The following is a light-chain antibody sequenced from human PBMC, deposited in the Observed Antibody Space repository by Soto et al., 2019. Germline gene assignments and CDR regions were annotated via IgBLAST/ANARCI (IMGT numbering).Light chain of an antibody. CDR2: GAS. J-gene: IGKJ2*01. Sequence: EIVLTQSPGTLSLSPGERATLSCRASQSVSSSYLAWYQQKPGQAPRLLIYGASSRATGIPDRFSGSGSGTDFTLTISRLEPEDLAVYYCQQYGSSPPTMYTFGQGTKMEIK. CDR3: QQYGSSPPTMYT. V-gene: IGKV3-20*01. CDR1: QSVSSSY.